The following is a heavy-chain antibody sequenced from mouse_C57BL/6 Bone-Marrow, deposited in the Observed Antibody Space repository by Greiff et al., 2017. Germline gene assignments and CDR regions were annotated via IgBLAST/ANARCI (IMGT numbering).Heavy chain of an antibody. D-gene: IGHD3-2*02. CDR2: FYPGSGSI. J-gene: IGHJ4*01. CDR1: GYTFTEYT. CDR3: ARHEEGLRLRGYAMDY. Sequence: QVQLKQSGAELVKPGASVKLSCKASGYTFTEYTIHWVKQRSGQGLEWIGWFYPGSGSIKYNEKFKDKATLTADKSSSTVYMGLSRLTSEDSAVYFCARHEEGLRLRGYAMDYRGQGTSVTVSS. V-gene: IGHV1-62-2*01.